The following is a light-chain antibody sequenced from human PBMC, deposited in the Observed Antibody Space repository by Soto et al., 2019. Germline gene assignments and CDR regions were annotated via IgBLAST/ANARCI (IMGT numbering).Light chain of an antibody. CDR1: SSDVGSYNL. Sequence: QSALTQPASVSGSPGQSITISCTGTSSDVGSYNLVSWYQQHPGKAPKLMIYGGSEGPSGVSNRFSGSKSGNTASLTISGLQTEDEADYYCCSYAGSSTAVFGGGTKVTVL. V-gene: IGLV2-23*01. J-gene: IGLJ3*02. CDR3: CSYAGSSTAV. CDR2: GGS.